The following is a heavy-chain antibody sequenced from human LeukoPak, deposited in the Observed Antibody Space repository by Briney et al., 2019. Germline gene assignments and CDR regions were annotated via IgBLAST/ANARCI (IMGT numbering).Heavy chain of an antibody. CDR1: GGSISSYY. Sequence: SETLCLTCTVSGGSISSYYWSWIRQPPGKGLEWIGYNYYSGSTNYNPSLKSRVTISVDTSKNQFSLKLSSVTAADTAVYYCARAPTAYCLSTNCQPYFDYWGQGILVTVSS. V-gene: IGHV4-59*01. J-gene: IGHJ4*02. D-gene: IGHD2/OR15-2a*01. CDR3: ARAPTAYCLSTNCQPYFDY. CDR2: NYYSGST.